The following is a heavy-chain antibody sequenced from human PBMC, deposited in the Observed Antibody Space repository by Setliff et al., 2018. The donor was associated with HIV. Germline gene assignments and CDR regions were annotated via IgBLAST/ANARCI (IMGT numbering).Heavy chain of an antibody. CDR2: IYYSGST. CDR1: GGSISSINYY. CDR3: ARANLWSGYYGY. D-gene: IGHD3-3*01. Sequence: SETLSLTCTVSGGSISSINYYWGWIRQPPGKGLEWIGSIYYSGSTYYNPSLKSRVTISVDTSKNQFSLKLRSVTAADTSVYYCARANLWSGYYGYWGQGTLVTVSS. V-gene: IGHV4-39*07. J-gene: IGHJ4*02.